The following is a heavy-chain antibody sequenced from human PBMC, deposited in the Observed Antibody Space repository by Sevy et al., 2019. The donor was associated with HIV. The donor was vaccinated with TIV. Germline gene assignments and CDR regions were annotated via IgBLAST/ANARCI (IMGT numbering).Heavy chain of an antibody. Sequence: VGSLRLSCAASGFTFSNAWMSWVRQAPGKGLEWVGRIKSKTDGGTTDYAAPVKGRFTISRDDSKNTLYLQMNSLKTEDTAVYYCTTDHSSGWSEYFQHWGQGTLVTVSS. CDR2: IKSKTDGGTT. J-gene: IGHJ1*01. CDR3: TTDHSSGWSEYFQH. V-gene: IGHV3-15*01. CDR1: GFTFSNAW. D-gene: IGHD6-19*01.